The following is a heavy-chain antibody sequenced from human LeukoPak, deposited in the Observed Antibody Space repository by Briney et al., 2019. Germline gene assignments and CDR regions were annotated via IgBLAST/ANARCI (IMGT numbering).Heavy chain of an antibody. J-gene: IGHJ4*02. CDR1: GGSFNSYY. CDR3: ARGGKATVVTM. Sequence: TPETLSLTCTVSGGSFNSYYWSWIRQPAGKGLEWIGRVYSSGNTNYNPSLKSRVSMSVDTSKNQFSLKLTSVTAADTAVYYCARGGKATVVTMWGQGILVTVSS. V-gene: IGHV4-4*07. D-gene: IGHD4-23*01. CDR2: VYSSGNT.